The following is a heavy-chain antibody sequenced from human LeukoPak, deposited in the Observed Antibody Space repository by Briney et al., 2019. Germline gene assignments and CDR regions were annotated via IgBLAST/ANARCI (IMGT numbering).Heavy chain of an antibody. J-gene: IGHJ3*02. CDR3: ARVRGSRGAFDI. Sequence: SETLSLTCTVSGGSISSYYWSWIRQPPGKGLEWIGYIYYSGSTNYNPSLKSRVTISVDTSKNQFSLELSSVTAADTAVYYCARVRGSRGAFDIWGQGTMVTVSS. D-gene: IGHD6-19*01. V-gene: IGHV4-59*01. CDR2: IYYSGST. CDR1: GGSISSYY.